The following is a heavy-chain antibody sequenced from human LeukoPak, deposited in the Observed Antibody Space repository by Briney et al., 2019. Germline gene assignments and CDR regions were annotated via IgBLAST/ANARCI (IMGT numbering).Heavy chain of an antibody. CDR1: GFTFSSYA. CDR2: ISYDGSNK. CDR3: ASELAYYFDS. D-gene: IGHD2-21*01. V-gene: IGHV3-30-3*01. Sequence: GRSLRLSCAASGFTFSSYAMHWVRQAPGKGLEWVAVISYDGSNKYYADSVKGRFTISRDNSKNTLYLQMNSLRAEDTAVYYCASELAYYFDSWGQGTLVTVSS. J-gene: IGHJ4*02.